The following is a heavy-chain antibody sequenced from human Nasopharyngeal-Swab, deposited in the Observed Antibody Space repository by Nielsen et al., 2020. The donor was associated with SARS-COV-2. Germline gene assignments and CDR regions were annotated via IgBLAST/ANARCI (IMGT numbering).Heavy chain of an antibody. Sequence: WVGQAPGQGLEWMGWINAGNGNTKYSQKFQGRVTITRDTSASTAYMELSSLRSEDTAVYYCARDRPTSYYYYGMDVWGQGTTVTVSS. V-gene: IGHV1-3*01. J-gene: IGHJ6*02. CDR3: ARDRPTSYYYYGMDV. CDR2: INAGNGNT.